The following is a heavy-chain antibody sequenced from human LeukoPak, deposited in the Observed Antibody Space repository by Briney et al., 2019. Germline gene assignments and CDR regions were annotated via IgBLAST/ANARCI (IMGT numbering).Heavy chain of an antibody. CDR1: GFTVSSNS. Sequence: GGSLSLSCAASGFTVSSNSMSWVRQAPGKGLEWVSVIYSGGSTFYADSVKGRFTISRDNSKNTLYLQMNSLRAEDTAVYYCARKHYYDNSGFFPPMDYWGQGTLVTVSS. CDR2: IYSGGST. CDR3: ARKHYYDNSGFFPPMDY. D-gene: IGHD3-22*01. V-gene: IGHV3-66*01. J-gene: IGHJ4*02.